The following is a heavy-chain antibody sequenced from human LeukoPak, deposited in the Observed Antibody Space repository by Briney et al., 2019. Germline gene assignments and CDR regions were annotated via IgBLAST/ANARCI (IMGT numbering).Heavy chain of an antibody. V-gene: IGHV4-30-4*01. Sequence: LRLSCAASGFTFSSYAMSWIRQPPGKGLEWIGYIYYSGSTYYNPSLKSRVTISVDTSKNQFSLKLSSVTAADTAVYYCARDTRYWGQGTLVTVSS. CDR3: ARDTRY. CDR1: GFTFSSYA. CDR2: IYYSGST. J-gene: IGHJ4*02.